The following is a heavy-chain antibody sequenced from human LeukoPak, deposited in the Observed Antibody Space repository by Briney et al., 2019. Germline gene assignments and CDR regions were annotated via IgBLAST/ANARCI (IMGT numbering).Heavy chain of an antibody. CDR2: ISSSSSYI. D-gene: IGHD4-17*01. Sequence: GGSLRLSCAAPGFTFSSYSMNWVRQAPGKGLEWVSSISSSSSYIYYADSVKGRFTISRDNAKNSLYLQMNSLRAEDTAVYYCARDRIDYGDLPADYWGQGTLVTVSS. J-gene: IGHJ4*02. V-gene: IGHV3-21*01. CDR1: GFTFSSYS. CDR3: ARDRIDYGDLPADY.